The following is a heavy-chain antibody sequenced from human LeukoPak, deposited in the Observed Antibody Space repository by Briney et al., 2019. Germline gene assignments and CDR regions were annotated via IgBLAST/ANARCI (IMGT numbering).Heavy chain of an antibody. CDR1: GYTFTSSA. V-gene: IGHV1-58*01. CDR2: IVVGSGNT. Sequence: PLASVKVSCKASGYTFTSSAVQWVRQARGQRLEWIGWIVVGSGNTNYAQKFQERVTITRDMSTSTAYMELSSLRSEDTAVYYCAAVSGIAAAGKLDYWGQGTLVTVSS. CDR3: AAVSGIAAAGKLDY. D-gene: IGHD6-13*01. J-gene: IGHJ4*02.